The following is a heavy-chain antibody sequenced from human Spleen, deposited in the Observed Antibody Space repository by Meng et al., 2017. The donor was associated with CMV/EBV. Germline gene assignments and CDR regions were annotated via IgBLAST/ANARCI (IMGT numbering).Heavy chain of an antibody. CDR2: ISSGRSYI. V-gene: IGHV3-21*06. Sequence: ASGFSFNDYRMTWVRQAPGKGLEWVASISSGRSYIYYSDSAKGRFTISRDNAKNSVFLQMDSLRAEDTAIYFCARDHLEVRGAAFDYWGQGTLVTVSS. CDR3: ARDHLEVRGAAFDY. J-gene: IGHJ4*02. D-gene: IGHD3-10*01. CDR1: GFSFNDYR.